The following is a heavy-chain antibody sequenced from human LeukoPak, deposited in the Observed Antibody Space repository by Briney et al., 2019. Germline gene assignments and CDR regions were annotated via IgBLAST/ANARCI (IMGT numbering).Heavy chain of an antibody. Sequence: PGGSLRLSCAASGFTFSNYGMNWVRQAPGKGLEWVSRISGTGGTTFYADSVKGRFSISRDNSKNTLYLQMNSLRADDTALYYCAKRDAMGGPFDYWGQGTLVTVSS. V-gene: IGHV3-23*01. J-gene: IGHJ4*02. D-gene: IGHD3-16*01. CDR1: GFTFSNYG. CDR2: ISGTGGTT. CDR3: AKRDAMGGPFDY.